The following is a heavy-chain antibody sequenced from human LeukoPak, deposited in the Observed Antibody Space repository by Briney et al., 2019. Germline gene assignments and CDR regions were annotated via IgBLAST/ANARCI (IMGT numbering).Heavy chain of an antibody. V-gene: IGHV4-34*01. Sequence: SETLSVTCVVYGGSLSGYYWSWLRQPPGKGLEWIGEINQSGSTNYSPSLKSRVTISVDTSKNQFSLKLSSVTAADTAVYYCARLYYDILTGFIDPWGQGTLVTVSS. D-gene: IGHD3-9*01. CDR3: ARLYYDILTGFIDP. CDR2: INQSGST. CDR1: GGSLSGYY. J-gene: IGHJ5*02.